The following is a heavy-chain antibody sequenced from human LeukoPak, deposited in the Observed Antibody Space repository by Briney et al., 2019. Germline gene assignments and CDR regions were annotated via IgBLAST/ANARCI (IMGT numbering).Heavy chain of an antibody. CDR3: ARHAGGTSNFDS. D-gene: IGHD1-14*01. V-gene: IGHV4-39*07. CDR1: GGSMYSGDYY. J-gene: IGHJ5*01. Sequence: SETLSLSCTVSGGSMYSGDYYWGWIRQPPGKGLEWIGSIYYSGSTYYIPLLKSRVTISIDTSKNQFSMRLNSVTAADTAEYYCARHAGGTSNFDSWGQGTQVTVSS. CDR2: IYYSGST.